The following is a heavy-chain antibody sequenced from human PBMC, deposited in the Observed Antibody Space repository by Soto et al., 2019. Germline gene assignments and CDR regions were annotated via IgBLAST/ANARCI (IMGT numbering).Heavy chain of an antibody. CDR2: IYYSGST. Sequence: QVQLQESGPGLVKPSQTLSLTCTVSGGSISSGDYYWSWIRQPPGKGLEWIGYIYYSGSTYYNPSLKSRVTISVDTSKNQFSLKLSSVTAADTAAYYCARQRYCSGGSCPRRFDPWGQGTLVTVSS. J-gene: IGHJ5*02. D-gene: IGHD2-15*01. CDR1: GGSISSGDYY. CDR3: ARQRYCSGGSCPRRFDP. V-gene: IGHV4-30-4*01.